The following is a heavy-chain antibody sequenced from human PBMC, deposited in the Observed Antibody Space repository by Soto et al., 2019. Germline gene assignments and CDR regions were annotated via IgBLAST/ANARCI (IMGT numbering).Heavy chain of an antibody. V-gene: IGHV3-49*04. Sequence: PGGSLRLSCTASGFTFGDYAMSWVRQAPGKGLEWVGFIRSKAYGGTTEYAASVKGRFTISRDDSKSIAYLQMNSLKTEDTAVYYCAREDSIVIPAVSDFWGQGTLVTVSS. CDR1: GFTFGDYA. CDR3: AREDSIVIPAVSDF. CDR2: IRSKAYGGTT. J-gene: IGHJ4*02. D-gene: IGHD2-2*01.